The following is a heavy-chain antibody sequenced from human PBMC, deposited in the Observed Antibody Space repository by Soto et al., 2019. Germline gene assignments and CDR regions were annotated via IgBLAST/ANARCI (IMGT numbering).Heavy chain of an antibody. CDR2: MNPNSGNT. D-gene: IGHD6-13*01. J-gene: IGHJ5*02. V-gene: IGHV1-8*01. Sequence: QVQLVQSGAEVKKPGASVKVSCKASRYTFTSYDINWVRQATGQGLEWMGWMNPNSGNTDYAQKFQGRVTMTRNTSISTAYMELSSLRSEDTAVYYCARERSAAGAGWFDPWGQGTLVTVSS. CDR1: RYTFTSYD. CDR3: ARERSAAGAGWFDP.